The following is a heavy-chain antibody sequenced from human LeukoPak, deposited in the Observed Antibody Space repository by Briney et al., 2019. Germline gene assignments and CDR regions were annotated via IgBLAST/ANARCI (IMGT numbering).Heavy chain of an antibody. Sequence: SETLSLTCTVSGGSISSYYWSWIRQPPGKGLEWIGYIYYSGSTNYNPSLKSRVTISVDTSKNLFSLKLSSVTAADTAVYYCARYGGYGYFDYWGQGTLVTVSS. J-gene: IGHJ4*02. CDR3: ARYGGYGYFDY. CDR1: GGSISSYY. CDR2: IYYSGST. D-gene: IGHD4-17*01. V-gene: IGHV4-59*01.